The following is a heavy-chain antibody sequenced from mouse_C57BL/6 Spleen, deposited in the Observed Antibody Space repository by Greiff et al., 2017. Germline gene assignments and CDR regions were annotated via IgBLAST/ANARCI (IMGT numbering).Heavy chain of an antibody. Sequence: VQLQQSGAELVRPGASVTLSCKASGYTFTDYEMHWVKQTPVHGLEWIGAIDPETGGTAYNQKFKGKAILTADKSSSTAYMELRSLTSEDSAVYYCTRSDDYAAWFAYWGQGTLVTVSA. J-gene: IGHJ3*01. V-gene: IGHV1-15*01. CDR1: GYTFTDYE. CDR3: TRSDDYAAWFAY. D-gene: IGHD2-4*01. CDR2: IDPETGGT.